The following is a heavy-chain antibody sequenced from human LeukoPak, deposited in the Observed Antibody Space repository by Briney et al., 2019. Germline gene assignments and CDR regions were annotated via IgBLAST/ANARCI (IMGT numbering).Heavy chain of an antibody. D-gene: IGHD6-19*01. CDR2: LWDGGNKQ. Sequence: GRSLRLSCAASGFTFTTYDIHWVRQAPGKGLEWVAFLWDGGNKQYHADSVKGRFTIPRDNSKNTLYLQMNSLRAEDTAVYYCARLYSSGWETLGYWGQGTLVTVSS. V-gene: IGHV3-33*01. CDR1: GFTFTTYD. J-gene: IGHJ4*02. CDR3: ARLYSSGWETLGY.